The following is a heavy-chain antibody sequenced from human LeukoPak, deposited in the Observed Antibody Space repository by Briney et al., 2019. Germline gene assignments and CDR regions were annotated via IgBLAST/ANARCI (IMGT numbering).Heavy chain of an antibody. Sequence: SETLSLTCVVYGGSFSGYYWSWIRQPPGKGLEWIGEINHSGSTNYNPSLKSRVTISVDTSKNQFSLKLSSVTAADTAVYYCARVPYGDYENRFDYWGQGTLVTVSS. CDR3: ARVPYGDYENRFDY. V-gene: IGHV4-34*01. D-gene: IGHD4-17*01. J-gene: IGHJ4*02. CDR1: GGSFSGYY. CDR2: INHSGST.